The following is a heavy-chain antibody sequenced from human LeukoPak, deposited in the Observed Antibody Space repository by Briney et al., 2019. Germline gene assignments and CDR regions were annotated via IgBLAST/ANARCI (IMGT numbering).Heavy chain of an antibody. CDR2: INHSGST. Sequence: SETLSLTCAVYGGSFSGYYWSWIRQPPGKGLEWIGEINHSGSTNYNPSLKSRVTISVDTSKNQFSLKLSSVTAADTAVFYCATYGADSSDYYKRGYYFDYWGQGTLVTVSS. CDR3: ATYGADSSDYYKRGYYFDY. J-gene: IGHJ4*02. V-gene: IGHV4-34*01. CDR1: GGSFSGYY. D-gene: IGHD3-22*01.